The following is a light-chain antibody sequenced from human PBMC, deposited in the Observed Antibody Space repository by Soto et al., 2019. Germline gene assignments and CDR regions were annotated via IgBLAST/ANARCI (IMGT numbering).Light chain of an antibody. J-gene: IGKJ2*01. CDR3: QQTFHSPRT. CDR2: DAS. CDR1: QSVISDF. V-gene: IGKV3-20*01. Sequence: EIVLTQSPGTLSLSPGETASLSCRASQSVISDFLAWYQQMRGQPPRLLIYDASKRATGIPARFSGSGSGTAFTLTISRVEPEDSAVYYCQQTFHSPRTFGQGTRLEIK.